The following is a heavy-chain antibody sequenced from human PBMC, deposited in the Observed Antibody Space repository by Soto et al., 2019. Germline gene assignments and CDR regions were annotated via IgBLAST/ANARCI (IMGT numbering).Heavy chain of an antibody. CDR3: AKDLYYGSGRHSPPYFDY. J-gene: IGHJ4*02. Sequence: QVQLVESGGGVVQPGRSLRVSCAASGFTFSTYAMHWVRQAPGKGLEWVAIISYDGTNKYYADSAKGRFTISRDNSKNTLYLQMNSLRPVDTAVYYCAKDLYYGSGRHSPPYFDYWGPGTLVTVSS. CDR1: GFTFSTYA. CDR2: ISYDGTNK. V-gene: IGHV3-30*18. D-gene: IGHD3-10*01.